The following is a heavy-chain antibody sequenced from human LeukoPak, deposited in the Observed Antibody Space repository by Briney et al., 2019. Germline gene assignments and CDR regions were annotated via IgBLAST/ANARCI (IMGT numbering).Heavy chain of an antibody. V-gene: IGHV4-34*01. CDR1: GGSFSGYY. Sequence: SETLSLTCAVYGGSFSGYYWSWIRQPPGKGLEWIGEINHSGSTNYNPSLKSRVTISVDTSKNQFSLKLSSVTAADTAVYYCARFLREIYIPVGYFDYWGQGTLVTVSS. J-gene: IGHJ4*02. CDR3: ARFLREIYIPVGYFDY. D-gene: IGHD3-10*01. CDR2: INHSGST.